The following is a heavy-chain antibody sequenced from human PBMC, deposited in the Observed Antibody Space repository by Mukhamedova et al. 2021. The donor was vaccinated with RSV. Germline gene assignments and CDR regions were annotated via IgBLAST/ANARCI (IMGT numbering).Heavy chain of an antibody. CDR2: YM. CDR3: ARARGASGSYYFDY. Sequence: YMGHADSVKGRFTISRDNAKNSLDLQMNSQRAEDTAVYYCARARGASGSYYFDYWGQGTLVTVSS. V-gene: IGHV3-21*04. J-gene: IGHJ4*02. D-gene: IGHD3-10*01.